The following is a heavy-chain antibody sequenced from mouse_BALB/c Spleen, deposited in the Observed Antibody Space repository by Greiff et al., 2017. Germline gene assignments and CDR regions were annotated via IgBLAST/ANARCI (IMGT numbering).Heavy chain of an antibody. CDR3: ARQRDYYGSSPFAY. J-gene: IGHJ3*01. Sequence: EVQVVESGGGLVQPGGSRKLSCAASGFTFSSFGMHWVRQAPEKGLEWVAYISSGGGSTYYPDTVKGRFTISRDNAKNTLYLQMSSLKSEDTAMYYCARQRDYYGSSPFAYWGQGTLVTVSA. D-gene: IGHD1-1*01. V-gene: IGHV5-12-1*01. CDR2: ISSGGGST. CDR1: GFTFSSFG.